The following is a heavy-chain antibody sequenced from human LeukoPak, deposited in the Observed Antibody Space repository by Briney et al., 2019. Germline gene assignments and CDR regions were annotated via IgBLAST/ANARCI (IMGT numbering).Heavy chain of an antibody. V-gene: IGHV4-61*01. D-gene: IGHD4-17*01. CDR2: IYYSGST. Sequence: SETLSLTCDVSGGSVSSTSDFWSWIRQPPGKGLEWIGYIYYSGSTNYNPSLKSRVTISVDTSKNQFSLKLSSVTAADTAVYYCARPQDYGDGAFDIWGQGTMVTVSS. CDR1: GGSVSSTSDF. J-gene: IGHJ3*02. CDR3: ARPQDYGDGAFDI.